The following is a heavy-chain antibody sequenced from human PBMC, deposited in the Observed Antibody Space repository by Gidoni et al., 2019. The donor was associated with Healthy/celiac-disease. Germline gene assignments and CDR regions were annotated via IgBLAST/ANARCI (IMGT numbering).Heavy chain of an antibody. Sequence: QMPLVRSGPEVQKPGISVKVSCKASGFTFTSSAVQCVRQARGSPLEWIGWIVVGSGNTNYAQKFQYRVTITGYMSTRTVYMEMSSLRSEDTAVYYCASPWCWNCGSSLGYWGQGTLVTVSS. D-gene: IGHD1-7*01. CDR3: ASPWCWNCGSSLGY. V-gene: IGHV1-58*01. CDR1: GFTFTSSA. J-gene: IGHJ4*02. CDR2: IVVGSGNT.